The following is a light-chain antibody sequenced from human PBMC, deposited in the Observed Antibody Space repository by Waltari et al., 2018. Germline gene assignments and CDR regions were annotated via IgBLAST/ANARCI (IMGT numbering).Light chain of an antibody. J-gene: IGKJ1*01. V-gene: IGKV3-20*01. CDR1: QNIGTY. CDR3: QNHERLPAT. Sequence: LTQSPGTLSLSPGERATLSCRASQNIGTYLVWYQQKPGQPPRLLMYAASRRATVVPDRFSGSGSGTDFSLTISRLEPEDFAVYYSQNHERLPATFGQGTRVEIK. CDR2: AAS.